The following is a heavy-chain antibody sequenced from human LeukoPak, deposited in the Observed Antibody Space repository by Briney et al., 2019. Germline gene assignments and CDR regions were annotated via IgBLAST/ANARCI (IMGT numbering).Heavy chain of an antibody. D-gene: IGHD3-10*01. CDR3: AKFTFAFYGSGSYYKPGYGMDV. Sequence: PGGSLRLSCAASVFSFSNYAMSAGRQAPGRGVEWVSGVSGRGGSTYYADSVQGRFTNYSHNSKNTLSMQMNTLRAEDTAVYYCAKFTFAFYGSGSYYKPGYGMDVWGQGTTVTVSS. CDR1: VFSFSNYA. CDR2: VSGRGGST. J-gene: IGHJ6*02. V-gene: IGHV3-23*01.